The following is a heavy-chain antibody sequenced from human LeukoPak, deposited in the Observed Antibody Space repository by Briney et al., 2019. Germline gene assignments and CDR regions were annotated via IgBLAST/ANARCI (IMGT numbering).Heavy chain of an antibody. CDR1: GFTFSSYS. V-gene: IGHV3-23*01. D-gene: IGHD3-22*01. Sequence: GGSLRLSCAASGFTFSSYSMNWVRQAPGKGLEWVSAISGSGGSTYYADSVKGRFTISRDNSKNTLYLQMNSLRAEDTAVYYCAKDSLTMMQFDYWGQGTLVTVSS. CDR2: ISGSGGST. J-gene: IGHJ4*02. CDR3: AKDSLTMMQFDY.